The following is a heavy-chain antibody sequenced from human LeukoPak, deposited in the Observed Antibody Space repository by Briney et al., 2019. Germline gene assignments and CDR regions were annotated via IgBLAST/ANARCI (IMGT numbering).Heavy chain of an antibody. V-gene: IGHV3-48*04. CDR2: ISSDSRMV. CDR1: GFTFSSYS. Sequence: GGSQRLSCAASGFTFSSYSLNWVRQTPGKGLEWVSYISSDSRMVNYADSVKGRFAIYRDNAKNPLYLQMNSLRVEDTAVYYCVRDYSGSGPNMDVWGKGTTVTVSS. D-gene: IGHD3-10*01. J-gene: IGHJ6*03. CDR3: VRDYSGSGPNMDV.